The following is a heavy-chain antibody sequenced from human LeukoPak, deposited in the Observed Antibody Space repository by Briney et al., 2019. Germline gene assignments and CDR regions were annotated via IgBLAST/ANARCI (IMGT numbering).Heavy chain of an antibody. CDR3: ARDRYGNWFDP. V-gene: IGHV4-59*01. CDR2: IYYSGST. Sequence: PSETLSLTCAVYGGSFSGYYWSWIRQPPGKGLEWIGYIYYSGSTNYNPSLKSRVTISVDTSKNQFSLKLSSVTAADTAVYYCARDRYGNWFDPWGQGTLVTVSS. CDR1: GGSFSGYY. D-gene: IGHD1-1*01. J-gene: IGHJ5*02.